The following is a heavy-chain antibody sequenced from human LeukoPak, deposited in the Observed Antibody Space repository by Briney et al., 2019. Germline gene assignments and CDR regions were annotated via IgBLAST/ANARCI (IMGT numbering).Heavy chain of an antibody. CDR1: GYTFTGYY. J-gene: IGHJ6*02. CDR3: ARGGVVTSVGHTFYYGMDV. V-gene: IGHV1-2*06. D-gene: IGHD3-22*01. Sequence: ASVKVSCKTSGYTFTGYYMLWVRQAPGQGLEWMGRIVPNSGDTNYAQKFQGRVTLTRDTSISTAYMELSRLRSDDTAIYYCARGGVVTSVGHTFYYGMDVWRQGTTVTVSS. CDR2: IVPNSGDT.